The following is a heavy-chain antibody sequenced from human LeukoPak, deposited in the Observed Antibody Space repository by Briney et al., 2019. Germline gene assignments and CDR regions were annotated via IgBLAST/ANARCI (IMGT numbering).Heavy chain of an antibody. J-gene: IGHJ6*02. Sequence: SETLSLTCTVSGGSISGYYWSWIRQPPGKELEWIGYIYDSGSTNCNPSLKSRVTISVDTSKNQFSLKLSSVTAADMAVYYCARVGWTNYYYYGMDVWGQGTTVTVSS. D-gene: IGHD6-19*01. CDR3: ARVGWTNYYYYGMDV. CDR1: GGSISGYY. CDR2: IYDSGST. V-gene: IGHV4-59*01.